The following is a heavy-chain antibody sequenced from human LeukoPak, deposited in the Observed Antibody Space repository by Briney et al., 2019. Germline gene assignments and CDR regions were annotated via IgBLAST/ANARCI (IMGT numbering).Heavy chain of an antibody. CDR1: GGSFSGYY. Sequence: SETLSLTCAVYGGSFSGYYWSWIRQPPGKGLEWIGEINHSGSTNYNPSLKSRVTISVDTSKNQFSLKLSSVTAADTAVYYCARGESGWSSFDCWGQGTLVTVSS. CDR3: ARGESGWSSFDC. CDR2: INHSGST. J-gene: IGHJ4*02. D-gene: IGHD6-19*01. V-gene: IGHV4-34*01.